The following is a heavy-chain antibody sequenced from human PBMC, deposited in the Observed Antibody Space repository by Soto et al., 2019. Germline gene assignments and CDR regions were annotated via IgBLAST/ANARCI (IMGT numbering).Heavy chain of an antibody. J-gene: IGHJ6*02. CDR2: IWYDGSNK. V-gene: IGHV3-33*01. Sequence: QVQLVESGGGVVQPGRSLRLSCAASGFTFSSYGMHWVPQAPGKGLEWVAVIWYDGSNKYYAASVKGRFTISRDNSKNTLYLQMNSLRAEDTAVYYCARDVRHSSSWARGLYYGMDVWGQGTTVTVSS. D-gene: IGHD6-13*01. CDR3: ARDVRHSSSWARGLYYGMDV. CDR1: GFTFSSYG.